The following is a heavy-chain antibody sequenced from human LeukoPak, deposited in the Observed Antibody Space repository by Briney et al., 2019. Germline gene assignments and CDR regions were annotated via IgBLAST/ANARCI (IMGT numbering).Heavy chain of an antibody. J-gene: IGHJ4*02. Sequence: GGSLRLSCAASEFTVSSHYLSWVRQAPGKGLEWVSVIYSGGSTYYADSVKGRFTISRDKSKNTLYLQMNSLRAEDTAVYYCARDLDRRRDLPFAYWGRGALVTVSS. CDR2: IYSGGST. V-gene: IGHV3-66*02. CDR3: ARDLDRRRDLPFAY. D-gene: IGHD5-24*01. CDR1: EFTVSSHY.